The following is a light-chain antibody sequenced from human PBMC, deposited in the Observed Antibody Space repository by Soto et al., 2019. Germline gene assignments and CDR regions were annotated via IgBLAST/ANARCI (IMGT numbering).Light chain of an antibody. V-gene: IGKV3-20*01. J-gene: IGKJ4*01. CDR2: DAS. Sequence: EIVLTQSPGTLSLSPGERVTLSCRASQSVSNSYLAWYQQRPGQAPRLLIYDASSRATGTPDRFSGSGSGTDFTLTISGLEPEDFAVYYCQQYGSSPLTFGGGTKV. CDR1: QSVSNSY. CDR3: QQYGSSPLT.